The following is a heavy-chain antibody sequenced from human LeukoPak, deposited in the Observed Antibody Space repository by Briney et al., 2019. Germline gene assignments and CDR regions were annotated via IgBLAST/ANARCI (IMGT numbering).Heavy chain of an antibody. D-gene: IGHD3-10*01. Sequence: SSETLSLTCTVSGGSISSYYWSWIRQSPGKGLECIGYIHYTGSTNYNPSPKSRVTISVETSKNQFSLKLKSVTAADTAVYYCARGGYYGSGNDFRFDPWGQGTLVTVSS. J-gene: IGHJ5*02. V-gene: IGHV4-59*01. CDR3: ARGGYYGSGNDFRFDP. CDR2: IHYTGST. CDR1: GGSISSYY.